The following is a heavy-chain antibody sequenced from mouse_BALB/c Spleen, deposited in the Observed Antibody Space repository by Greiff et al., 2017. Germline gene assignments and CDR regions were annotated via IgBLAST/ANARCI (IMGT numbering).Heavy chain of an antibody. V-gene: IGHV1-80*01. CDR3: AKGLLGNGFED. D-gene: IGHD4-1*01. J-gene: IGHJ3*01. CDR2: IYPGAGDT. CDR1: GYAFSSYW. Sequence: QVQLKQSGAELVRPGSSVKISCKASGYAFSSYWMNWVKQRPGQGLEWIGQIYPGAGDTNYNSKFKGKATLTADKSSSTAYMQLSSLTSEDSAVYFCAKGLLGNGFEDRGQGTLGTVCA.